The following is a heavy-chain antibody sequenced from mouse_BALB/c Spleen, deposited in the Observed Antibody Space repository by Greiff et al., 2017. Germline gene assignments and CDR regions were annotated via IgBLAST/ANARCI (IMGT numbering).Heavy chain of an antibody. CDR3: ARGELLRNYAMDY. CDR1: GFSLTSYG. J-gene: IGHJ4*01. V-gene: IGHV2-9*02. Sequence: VKVVESGPGLVAPSQSLSITCTVSGFSLTSYGVHWVRQPPGKGLEWLGVIWAGGSTNYNSALMSRLSISKDNSKSQVFLKMNSLQTDDTAMYYCARGELLRNYAMDYWGQGTSVTVSS. CDR2: IWAGGST. D-gene: IGHD1-1*01.